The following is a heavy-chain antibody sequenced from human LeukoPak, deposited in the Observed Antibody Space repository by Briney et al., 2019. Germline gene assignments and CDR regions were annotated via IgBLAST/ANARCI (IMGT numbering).Heavy chain of an antibody. J-gene: IGHJ4*02. CDR2: ISSSGSTI. CDR1: GFTFSDYY. V-gene: IGHV3-11*01. CDR3: ASTFDDILTGYSWVLDY. D-gene: IGHD3-9*01. Sequence: PGGSLRLSCAASGFTFSDYYMSWIRQAPGKGLEWVSYISSSGSTIYYADSVKRRFTISRDNAKNSLYLQMNSLRAEDTAVYYCASTFDDILTGYSWVLDYWGQGTLVTVSS.